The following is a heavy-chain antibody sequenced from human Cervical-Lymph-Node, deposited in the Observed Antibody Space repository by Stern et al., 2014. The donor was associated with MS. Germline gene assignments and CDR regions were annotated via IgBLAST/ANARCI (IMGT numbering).Heavy chain of an antibody. Sequence: VQLVESGPGLVKPSETLSLTCTVSGGSISSYYWSWIRQPPGKGLAWIGYIYYSGSTNYNPSLKSRVTISVDTSKNQFSLKLSSVTAADTAVYYCARYYDSSGAFDIWGQGTMVTVSS. J-gene: IGHJ3*02. V-gene: IGHV4-59*01. D-gene: IGHD3-22*01. CDR1: GGSISSYY. CDR2: IYYSGST. CDR3: ARYYDSSGAFDI.